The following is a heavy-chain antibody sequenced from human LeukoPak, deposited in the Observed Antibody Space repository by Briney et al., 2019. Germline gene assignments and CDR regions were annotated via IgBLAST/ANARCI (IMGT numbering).Heavy chain of an antibody. Sequence: SVKVSCKASGGTFSSYAISWVRQAPGQGLEWMGGIIPIFGTANYAQKFQGRVTITADESTSTAYMELSSLRSEDTAVYYCARPVKSSGWPLDWFDPWGQGTLVTVSS. CDR2: IIPIFGTA. V-gene: IGHV1-69*13. D-gene: IGHD6-25*01. J-gene: IGHJ5*02. CDR3: ARPVKSSGWPLDWFDP. CDR1: GGTFSSYA.